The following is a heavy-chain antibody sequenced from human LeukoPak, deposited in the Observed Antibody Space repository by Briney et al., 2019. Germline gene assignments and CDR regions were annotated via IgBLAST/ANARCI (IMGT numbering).Heavy chain of an antibody. Sequence: GGSLRLSCAASGFTFDDYGMSWVRQAPGKGLEWVSGINWNGGSTGYADSVKGRFTISRDNAKSTVYLQMNSLRAEDTAVYYCAKEAHIVVVPAALDIWGQGTMVTVSS. CDR1: GFTFDDYG. D-gene: IGHD2-2*01. CDR2: INWNGGST. CDR3: AKEAHIVVVPAALDI. V-gene: IGHV3-20*04. J-gene: IGHJ3*02.